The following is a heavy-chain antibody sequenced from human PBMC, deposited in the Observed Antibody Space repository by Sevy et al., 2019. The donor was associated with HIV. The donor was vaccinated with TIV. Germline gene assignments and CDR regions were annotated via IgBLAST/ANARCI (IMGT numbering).Heavy chain of an antibody. J-gene: IGHJ6*03. CDR2: IYYSGST. V-gene: IGHV4-38-2*02. D-gene: IGHD6-19*01. Sequence: SETLSLTCAVSGYSISSGYYWGWIRQPPGKGLEWIGSIYYSGSTYYNPSLKSRVTISVDTSKNQFSLKLSSVTAADTAVYYCARDLGSGWPDYYYYYMDVWGKGTTVIVSS. CDR3: ARDLGSGWPDYYYYYMDV. CDR1: GYSISSGYY.